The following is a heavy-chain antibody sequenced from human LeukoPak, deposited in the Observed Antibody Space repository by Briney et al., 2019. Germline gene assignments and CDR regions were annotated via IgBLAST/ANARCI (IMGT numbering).Heavy chain of an antibody. CDR2: ISGSGGST. D-gene: IGHD5/OR15-5a*01. Sequence: GGSLRLSCAASGFTFSSYAMSWVRQALGKGLEWVSAISGSGGSTYYADSVKGRFTISRDNSKNTLYLQMNSLRAEDTAVYYCAKDQAVVSGFDYWGQGTLVTVSS. J-gene: IGHJ4*02. CDR3: AKDQAVVSGFDY. CDR1: GFTFSSYA. V-gene: IGHV3-23*01.